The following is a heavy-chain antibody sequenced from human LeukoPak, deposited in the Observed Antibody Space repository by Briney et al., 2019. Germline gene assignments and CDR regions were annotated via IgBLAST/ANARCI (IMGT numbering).Heavy chain of an antibody. D-gene: IGHD3-10*01. J-gene: IGHJ4*02. Sequence: SETLSLTCTVSGGSISSYYWSWIRQPPGKGLEWIGYIYYSGSTNYNPSLKSRVTISVDTSKNQFSLKLSSVTAADTAVYYCARPMGGSGSYYPYWGQGTLVTVSS. CDR2: IYYSGST. CDR1: GGSISSYY. V-gene: IGHV4-59*01. CDR3: ARPMGGSGSYYPY.